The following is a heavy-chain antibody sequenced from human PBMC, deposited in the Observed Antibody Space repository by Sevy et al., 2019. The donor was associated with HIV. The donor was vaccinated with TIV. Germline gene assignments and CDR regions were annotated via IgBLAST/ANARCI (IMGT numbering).Heavy chain of an antibody. CDR2: ISGSGGST. CDR1: GFTFSSYA. D-gene: IGHD3-10*01. Sequence: GGSLRLSCAASGFTFSSYAMSWDRQAPGKGLEWVSAISGSGGSTYYADSVKGRFTISRDNSKNTLYLQMNSLRAEDTAVYYCARLITMVRGVTAKQLDYWGQGTLVTVSS. J-gene: IGHJ4*02. CDR3: ARLITMVRGVTAKQLDY. V-gene: IGHV3-23*01.